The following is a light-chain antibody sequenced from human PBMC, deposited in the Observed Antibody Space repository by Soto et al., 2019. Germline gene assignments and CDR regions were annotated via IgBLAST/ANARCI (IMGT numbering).Light chain of an antibody. Sequence: EMVMTQSPATQSVSPGERASLSCRASQSIGGNLAWYQQKPGQAPRLLIYGASTRSTGIPARFSGSGSLTDFTLAISSLQSEDFAMYYCQEYNNWPYTFGQGTKLEI. CDR3: QEYNNWPYT. CDR1: QSIGGN. J-gene: IGKJ2*01. V-gene: IGKV3-15*01. CDR2: GAS.